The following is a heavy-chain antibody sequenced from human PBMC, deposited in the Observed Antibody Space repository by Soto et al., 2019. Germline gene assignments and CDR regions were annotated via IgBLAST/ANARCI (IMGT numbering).Heavy chain of an antibody. Sequence: ASVKVSCKASGYIFTGYYMHWVRQAPGQGLEWMGWINPNGGDTNYTQKFQGWVTMTRDTSISTAYMELSRLRSDDTAVYYCATSRISIAVAGETEYYFDYWGQGTPVTVS. CDR1: GYIFTGYY. V-gene: IGHV1-2*04. J-gene: IGHJ4*02. CDR2: INPNGGDT. D-gene: IGHD6-19*01. CDR3: ATSRISIAVAGETEYYFDY.